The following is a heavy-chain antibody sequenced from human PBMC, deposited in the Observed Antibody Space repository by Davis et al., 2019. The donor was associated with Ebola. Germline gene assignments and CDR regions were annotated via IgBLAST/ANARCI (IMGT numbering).Heavy chain of an antibody. CDR2: IYYSGST. CDR3: ARGDYYGSGKPPYYFDY. J-gene: IGHJ4*02. V-gene: IGHV4-59*01. D-gene: IGHD3-10*01. Sequence: PSETLSLTCTVSGGSISSYYWSWIRQPPGKGLEWIGYIYYSGSTNYNPSLKSRVTISVDTSKNQFSLKLSSVTAADTAVYYCARGDYYGSGKPPYYFDYWGQGTLVTVSS. CDR1: GGSISSYY.